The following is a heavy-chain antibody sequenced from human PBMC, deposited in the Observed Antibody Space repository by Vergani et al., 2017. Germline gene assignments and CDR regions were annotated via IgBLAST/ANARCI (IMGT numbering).Heavy chain of an antibody. CDR2: MNLHSGDT. J-gene: IGHJ4*02. D-gene: IGHD2-8*01. V-gene: IGHV1-2*02. CDR1: GYTFSGYY. Sequence: QVQLVQSGAEVKKPGASVKVSCKTSGYTFSGYYIHWVRQAPGQGPEWMGEMNLHSGDTRFPQKFQGRVTITRDTSISTAYMELSRLRSDDTAVYYCARGLINGHDFDYWGQGTLVTVAS. CDR3: ARGLINGHDFDY.